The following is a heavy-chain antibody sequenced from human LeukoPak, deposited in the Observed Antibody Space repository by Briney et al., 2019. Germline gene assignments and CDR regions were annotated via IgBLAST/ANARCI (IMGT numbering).Heavy chain of an antibody. J-gene: IGHJ4*02. V-gene: IGHV3-23*01. CDR2: ISGSGTST. CDR3: ATYRQVLLPFES. Sequence: PGGSLRLSCAASGFTFSSYAMIWVRQAPGKGLEWVSVISGSGTSTYYADSVRGRFTISRDNSKSTLSLQMNSLRAEDTAIYYCATYRQVLLPFESWGQGTLVTVSS. D-gene: IGHD2-8*02. CDR1: GFTFSSYA.